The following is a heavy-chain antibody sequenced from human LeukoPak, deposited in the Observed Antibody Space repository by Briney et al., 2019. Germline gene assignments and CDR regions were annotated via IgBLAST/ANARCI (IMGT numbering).Heavy chain of an antibody. Sequence: SETLSLTCTVSGGPISGYSWNWIRQPPGKGLEWIGYIYNSGSTNYTPSLKSRVTISVDTSKNQFSLTLSSVTAADTAVYYCARDPSDYAYYYYGMDVWGKGTTVTVSS. CDR3: ARDPSDYAYYYYGMDV. CDR1: GGPISGYS. D-gene: IGHD4-17*01. J-gene: IGHJ6*04. V-gene: IGHV4-59*01. CDR2: IYNSGST.